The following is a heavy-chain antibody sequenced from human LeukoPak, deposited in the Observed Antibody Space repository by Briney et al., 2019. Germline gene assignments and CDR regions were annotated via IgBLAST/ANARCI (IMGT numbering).Heavy chain of an antibody. CDR2: ISHDGII. CDR1: GFTFSSYV. CDR3: ARDWVYKIDY. J-gene: IGHJ4*02. D-gene: IGHD5-24*01. V-gene: IGHV3-74*01. Sequence: GGSLRLSCATAGFTFSSYVMHWVRRTPGKGLVWVSRISHDGIISYADSVKGRFTISRDNAKNTLTLQMNSLRVEDTAVYFCARDWVYKIDYWGRGTLVTVSS.